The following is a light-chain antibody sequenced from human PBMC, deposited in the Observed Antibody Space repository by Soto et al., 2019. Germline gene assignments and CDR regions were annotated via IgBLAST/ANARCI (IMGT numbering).Light chain of an antibody. V-gene: IGKV3-15*01. CDR1: QSVSSY. J-gene: IGKJ5*01. Sequence: EIVLTQSPATLSLSPGERATLSCRASQSVSSYLAWYQQKPGQAPRLLIYAASARATAIPARFSGSGSGTEFTLTISSLQSEDFAVYYCQQYNNWPPITFGQGTRLEIK. CDR3: QQYNNWPPIT. CDR2: AAS.